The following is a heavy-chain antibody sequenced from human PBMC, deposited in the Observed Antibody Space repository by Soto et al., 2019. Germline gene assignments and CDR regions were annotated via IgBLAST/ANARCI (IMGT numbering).Heavy chain of an antibody. V-gene: IGHV4-34*01. CDR3: ARQRAYYYDSSGYYRQGYFDY. CDR2: IDHTGRT. CDR1: GGSFSAYH. D-gene: IGHD3-22*01. J-gene: IGHJ4*02. Sequence: SETLSLTCAVYGGSFSAYHWSWIRQFPGKGLEWIGEIDHTGRTNYNPSVKSRVTMSVDTSKNQFSLKLSSVTAADTAVYYCARQRAYYYDSSGYYRQGYFDYWGQGTLVTVSS.